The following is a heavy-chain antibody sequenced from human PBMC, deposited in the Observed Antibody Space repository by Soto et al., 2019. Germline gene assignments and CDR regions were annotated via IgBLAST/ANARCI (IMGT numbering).Heavy chain of an antibody. CDR2: IYYSGST. CDR1: GGSISSGGYY. J-gene: IGHJ4*02. Sequence: VQLQESGPGLVKPSQTLSLTCTVSGGSISSGGYYWSWIRQHPGKGLEWIGYIYYSGSTYYNPYRESRVTISVDTSKNQFSLKLRSVTAADTSVYYCARSGYSYGPNPLLYWGQGTLVTVSS. CDR3: ARSGYSYGPNPLLY. D-gene: IGHD5-18*01. V-gene: IGHV4-31*03.